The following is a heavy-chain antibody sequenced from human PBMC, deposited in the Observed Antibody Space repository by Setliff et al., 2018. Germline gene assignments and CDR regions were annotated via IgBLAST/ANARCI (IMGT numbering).Heavy chain of an antibody. Sequence: ASVKVSCKASGYTFTSYYMHWVRQAPGQGLEWMGIINPSGGSTSYAQKFQGRVTMTRDTSTSTVYMELSSLRSEDTAVCYCARDEGSGWYVGYWGQGTLVTVSS. D-gene: IGHD6-19*01. J-gene: IGHJ4*02. V-gene: IGHV1-46*01. CDR3: ARDEGSGWYVGY. CDR2: INPSGGST. CDR1: GYTFTSYY.